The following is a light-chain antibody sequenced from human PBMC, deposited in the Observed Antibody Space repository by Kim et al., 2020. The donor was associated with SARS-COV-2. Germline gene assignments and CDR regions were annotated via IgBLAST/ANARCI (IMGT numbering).Light chain of an antibody. J-gene: IGLJ2*01. CDR2: ELN. CDR3: SSYAGTNNVL. Sequence: GQSVAISCTGTSSDVGGYNYVSWYQQYPGKDPKLISYELNKRPSGVPDRFSGSKSGNTASLTVSGLQAEDEADYYCSSYAGTNNVLFGGGTQLTVL. CDR1: SSDVGGYNY. V-gene: IGLV2-8*01.